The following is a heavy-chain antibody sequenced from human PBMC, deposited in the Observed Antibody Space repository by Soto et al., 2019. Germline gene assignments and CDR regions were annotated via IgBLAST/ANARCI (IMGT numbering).Heavy chain of an antibody. Sequence: ASVKVSCKASGYTFTSYGISWVRQAPGQGLEWMGWISAYNGNTNYAQKLQGRVTMTTDTSTSTAYMELRSLRSDDTAVYYCARDHYDSSCYYYRHFDYWGQGTLVTVSS. CDR3: ARDHYDSSCYYYRHFDY. CDR1: GYTFTSYG. CDR2: ISAYNGNT. D-gene: IGHD3-22*01. V-gene: IGHV1-18*01. J-gene: IGHJ4*02.